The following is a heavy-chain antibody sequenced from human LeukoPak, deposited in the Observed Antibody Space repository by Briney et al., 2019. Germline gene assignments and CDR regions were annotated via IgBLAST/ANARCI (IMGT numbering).Heavy chain of an antibody. CDR1: GFTFEEYG. CDR2: ISGDGGRT. CDR3: VKDIQTPDNGMDV. J-gene: IGHJ6*02. Sequence: GGSLRLSCSASGFTFEEYGMHWVRQAPGKSLEWVSLISGDGGRTYYADSVKGRFTISRDNSKSALYMVMNSLRTEDTALYYCVKDIQTPDNGMDVWGQGTTVTVPS. V-gene: IGHV3-43*02. D-gene: IGHD2-15*01.